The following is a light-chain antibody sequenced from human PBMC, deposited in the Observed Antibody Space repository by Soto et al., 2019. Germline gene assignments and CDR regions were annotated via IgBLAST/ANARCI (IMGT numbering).Light chain of an antibody. Sequence: QSVLTQPASVSGSPGQSITVSCTETSSDVAAYNYVSWYQQHPGKAPKLMIYEVSKRPSGVSNRFSGSKSGNAASLTISGLQPEDEADYYCRAYTGSNTLVVFGGGTKVTVL. CDR1: SSDVAAYNY. J-gene: IGLJ2*01. CDR3: RAYTGSNTLVV. V-gene: IGLV2-14*01. CDR2: EVS.